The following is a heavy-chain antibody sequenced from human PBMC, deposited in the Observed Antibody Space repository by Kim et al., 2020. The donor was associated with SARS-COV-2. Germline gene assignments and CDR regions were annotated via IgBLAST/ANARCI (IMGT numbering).Heavy chain of an antibody. V-gene: IGHV3-7*05. Sequence: GGSLRLSCAASGFTFSRFWMSWVRQAPGKGLEWVANIKQDGSEKYYVDSVKGRFTISRDNAKNSLYLQMNSLRAEDTALYYCARDYREMVRGVPDYWGQG. CDR1: GFTFSRFW. J-gene: IGHJ4*02. D-gene: IGHD3-10*01. CDR2: IKQDGSEK. CDR3: ARDYREMVRGVPDY.